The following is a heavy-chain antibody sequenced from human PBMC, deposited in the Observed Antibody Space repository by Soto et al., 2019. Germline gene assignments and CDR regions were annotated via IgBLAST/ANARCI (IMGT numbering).Heavy chain of an antibody. CDR1: VFTFSSYG. CDR3: AKDDFGEFNLYGMEV. Sequence: GGSLRLSCAASVFTFSSYGMHCVRHSPGKWLEWVAVISYDGSNKYYADSVKGRFTISRDNSKNTLYLQMNSLRAEDTAVYYCAKDDFGEFNLYGMEVWGQGTTVTVSS. CDR2: ISYDGSNK. J-gene: IGHJ6*01. V-gene: IGHV3-30*18. D-gene: IGHD3-10*01.